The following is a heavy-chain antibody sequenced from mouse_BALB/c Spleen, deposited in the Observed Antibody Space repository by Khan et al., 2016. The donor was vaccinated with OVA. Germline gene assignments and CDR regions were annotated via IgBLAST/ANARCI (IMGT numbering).Heavy chain of an antibody. CDR2: IWGGGST. Sequence: QVQLKQSGPGLVAPSQNLSITCTVSGFSLSDYGVSWIRQPPGKGLEWLVVIWGGGSTYYNSALKSRLSISKDNSKSQVFLKMSSLQSDDTAMFYCAKGVWSYYYTLDYWGQGTSVTVSS. J-gene: IGHJ4*01. V-gene: IGHV2-6-5*01. CDR1: GFSLSDYG. CDR3: AKGVWSYYYTLDY.